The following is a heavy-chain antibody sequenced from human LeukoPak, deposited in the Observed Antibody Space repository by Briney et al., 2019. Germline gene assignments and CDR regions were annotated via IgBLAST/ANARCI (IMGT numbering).Heavy chain of an antibody. J-gene: IGHJ4*02. CDR1: GYTFTSYY. D-gene: IGHD6-13*01. V-gene: IGHV1-3*01. CDR3: AREVVAAAGHFDY. Sequence: ASAKVSCKASGYTFTSYYMHWVRQAPGQRLEWMGWINAGNGNTKYSQKFQGRVTITRDTSASTAYMELSSLRSEDTAVYYCAREVVAAAGHFDYWGQGTLVTVSS. CDR2: INAGNGNT.